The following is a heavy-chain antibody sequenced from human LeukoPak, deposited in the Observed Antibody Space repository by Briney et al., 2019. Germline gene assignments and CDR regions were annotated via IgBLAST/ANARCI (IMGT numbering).Heavy chain of an antibody. J-gene: IGHJ3*01. CDR1: GDTFTTYG. CDR2: IIPIFGTA. Sequence: SVKVSCKASGDTFTTYGITWVRQAPGQGLEWMGGIIPIFGTANYAQKFQGRVTITTDESTSTACMELSSLRSDDTALYYCARGDDAFDFWGQGTMVTVSS. V-gene: IGHV1-69*05. CDR3: ARGDDAFDF.